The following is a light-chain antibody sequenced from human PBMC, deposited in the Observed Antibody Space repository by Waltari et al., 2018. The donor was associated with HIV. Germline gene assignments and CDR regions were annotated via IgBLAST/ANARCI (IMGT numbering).Light chain of an antibody. J-gene: IGLJ2*01. Sequence: QSVLAQPPSASGTPGQRVTISCSGSSSNIGSNTVNWYQQLPGTAPKLLIYTNTQRPSWVPYLFSGSKSGTSASLAISGLQSEDEADYYCAAWDDSLNGVVFGGGTKLTVL. CDR2: TNT. V-gene: IGLV1-44*01. CDR1: SSNIGSNT. CDR3: AAWDDSLNGVV.